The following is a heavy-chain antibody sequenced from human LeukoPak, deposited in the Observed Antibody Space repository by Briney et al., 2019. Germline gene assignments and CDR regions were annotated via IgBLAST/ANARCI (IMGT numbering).Heavy chain of an antibody. D-gene: IGHD3-3*01. J-gene: IGHJ4*02. CDR2: INPNSGGT. CDR1: GYTFTGYY. V-gene: IGHV1-2*02. Sequence: ASVKVSCKASGYTFTGYYMHWVRQAPGQGLDWMGWINPNSGGTNYAQKFQGRVTMTRDTSISTAYMELSRLRSDDTAVYYCATPSYDFWSGYYNPGLSYWGQGTLVTVSS. CDR3: ATPSYDFWSGYYNPGLSY.